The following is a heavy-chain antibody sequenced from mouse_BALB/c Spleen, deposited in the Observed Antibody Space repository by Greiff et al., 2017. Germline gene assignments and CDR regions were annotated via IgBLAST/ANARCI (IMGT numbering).Heavy chain of an antibody. V-gene: IGHV2-9*02. CDR3: ARGPQLTGNAMDY. CDR1: GFSLTSYG. Sequence: VQLQQSGPGLVAPSQSLSITCTVSGFSLTSYGVHWVRQPPGKGLEWLGVIWAGGSTNYNSALMSRLSISKDNSKSQVFLKMNSLQTDDTAMYYCARGPQLTGNAMDYWGQGTSVTVSS. J-gene: IGHJ4*01. D-gene: IGHD4-1*01. CDR2: IWAGGST.